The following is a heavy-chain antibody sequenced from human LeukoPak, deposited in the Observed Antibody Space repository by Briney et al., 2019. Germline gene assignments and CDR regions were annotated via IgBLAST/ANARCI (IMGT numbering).Heavy chain of an antibody. Sequence: PSQTLSLTCTVSGGSISSGGYYWSWIRQPPGKGLEWIGYIYHSGSTYYNPSLKSRVTISVDRSKNQFSLKLSSVTAADTAVYYCARVNLAADNWFDPWGQGTLVTVSS. V-gene: IGHV4-30-2*01. CDR2: IYHSGST. J-gene: IGHJ5*02. D-gene: IGHD6-25*01. CDR1: GGSISSGGYY. CDR3: ARVNLAADNWFDP.